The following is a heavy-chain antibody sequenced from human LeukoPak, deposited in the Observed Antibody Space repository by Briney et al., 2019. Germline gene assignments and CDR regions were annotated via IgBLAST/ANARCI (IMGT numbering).Heavy chain of an antibody. D-gene: IGHD3-10*01. CDR2: ISGSGGST. Sequence: GGSLRLSCAASGFTFSSYGMSWVRQAPGKGLEWVSAISGSGGSTYYADSVKGRFTISRDNSKNTLYLQMNSLRAEDTAVYYCAKVSVGYGSGSPPFDYWGQGTLVTVSS. CDR1: GFTFSSYG. J-gene: IGHJ4*02. CDR3: AKVSVGYGSGSPPFDY. V-gene: IGHV3-23*01.